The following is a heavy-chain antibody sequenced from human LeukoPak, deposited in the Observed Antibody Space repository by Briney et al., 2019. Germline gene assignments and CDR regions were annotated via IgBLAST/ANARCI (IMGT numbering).Heavy chain of an antibody. J-gene: IGHJ6*03. V-gene: IGHV4-4*07. CDR1: GGSISSYY. CDR2: IYTSGST. Sequence: SETLSLTCTVSGGSISSYYWSWIRQPAGKGLEWIGRIYTSGSTNYNPSLKSRVTMSVDTSKHQFSLKLSSVTAADTAVYYCARVAPGGSYRYYYYYMDVWGKGTTVTVSS. D-gene: IGHD1-26*01. CDR3: ARVAPGGSYRYYYYYMDV.